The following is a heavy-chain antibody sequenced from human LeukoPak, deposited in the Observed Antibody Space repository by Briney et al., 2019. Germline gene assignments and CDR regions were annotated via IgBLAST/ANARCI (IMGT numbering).Heavy chain of an antibody. Sequence: SETLSLTCAVYGGSFSGYYWSWIRQPPGKGLEWIGEINHSGSTNHNPSLKSRVTISVDTSKNQFSLKLSSVTAADTAVYYCASIRDTAMEIDYWGQGTLVTVSS. D-gene: IGHD5-18*01. J-gene: IGHJ4*02. CDR3: ASIRDTAMEIDY. V-gene: IGHV4-34*01. CDR2: INHSGST. CDR1: GGSFSGYY.